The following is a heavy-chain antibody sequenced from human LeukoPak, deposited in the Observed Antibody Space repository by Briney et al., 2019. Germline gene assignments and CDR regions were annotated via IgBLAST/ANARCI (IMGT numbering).Heavy chain of an antibody. V-gene: IGHV3-74*01. D-gene: IGHD3-9*01. CDR3: TRDLMDYDVSTGLHHYYMDV. J-gene: IGHJ6*02. CDR2: INGDGRNI. CDR1: GFTFSSYW. Sequence: GGSLRLSCAASGFTFSSYWMNWVRQDPRKGLVWVSRINGDGRNINYADSVRGRFTISRDNAKNTLYLQMNTLRVEDTAVYYCTRDLMDYDVSTGLHHYYMDVWGQGTTVTVSS.